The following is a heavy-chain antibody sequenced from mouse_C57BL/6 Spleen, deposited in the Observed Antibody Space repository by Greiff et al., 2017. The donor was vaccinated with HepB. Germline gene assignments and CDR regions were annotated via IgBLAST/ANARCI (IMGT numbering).Heavy chain of an antibody. V-gene: IGHV3-6*01. Sequence: EVQLVESGPGLVKPSQSLSLTCSVTGYSITSGYYWNWIRQFPGNKLEWMGYISYDGSNNYNPSLKNRISITRDTSKNQFFLKLNSVTTEDTATYYCARNHLYPFDYWGQGTTLTVSS. J-gene: IGHJ2*01. CDR1: GYSITSGYY. D-gene: IGHD2-12*01. CDR3: ARNHLYPFDY. CDR2: ISYDGSN.